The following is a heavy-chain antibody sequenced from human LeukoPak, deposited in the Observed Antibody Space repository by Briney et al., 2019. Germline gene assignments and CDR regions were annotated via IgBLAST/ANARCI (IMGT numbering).Heavy chain of an antibody. D-gene: IGHD6-13*01. CDR1: GFTFSSYD. V-gene: IGHV3-13*01. J-gene: IGHJ4*02. CDR2: IGIAGDT. CDR3: AKDEPTIAAVDY. Sequence: GGSLRLSCAASGFTFSSYDMHWVRQATGKGLEWVSAIGIAGDTSYTDSVKGRFTISRDNSKNTLYLQMNSLRAEDTAVYYCAKDEPTIAAVDYWGQGTLVTVSS.